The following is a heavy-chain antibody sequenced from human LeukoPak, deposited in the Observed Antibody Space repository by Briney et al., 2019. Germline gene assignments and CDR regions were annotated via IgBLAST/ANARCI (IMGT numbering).Heavy chain of an antibody. Sequence: ASVKVSCKASGYTFTSYYMHWVRQAPGQGLEWMGIINPSGGSTIYAQRFQGRVTMTRDTSTSTVYMELSSLRSEDTAVYYCAREVPPLSSSWTDWGQGTLVTVSS. V-gene: IGHV1-46*01. CDR2: INPSGGST. J-gene: IGHJ4*02. CDR3: AREVPPLSSSWTD. CDR1: GYTFTSYY. D-gene: IGHD6-13*01.